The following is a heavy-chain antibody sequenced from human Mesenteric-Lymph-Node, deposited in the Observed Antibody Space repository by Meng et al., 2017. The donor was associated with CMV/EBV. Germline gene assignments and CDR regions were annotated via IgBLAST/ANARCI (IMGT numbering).Heavy chain of an antibody. J-gene: IGHJ6*02. CDR3: VRGNKGTSNYYDTTGYYYVASLDV. CDR2: IHWSGGST. D-gene: IGHD3-9*01. Sequence: MNWVRQVPGGGLGWVSGIHWSGGSTVYADSVRGRFTISRDNAKTSLYLQMNSLRGDDTALYYCVRGNKGTSNYYDTTGYYYVASLDVWGQGTLVTVSS. V-gene: IGHV3-20*03.